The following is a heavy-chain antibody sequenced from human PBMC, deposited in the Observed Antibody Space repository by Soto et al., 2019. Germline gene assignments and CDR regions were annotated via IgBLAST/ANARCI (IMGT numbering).Heavy chain of an antibody. CDR2: IGGRATSA. CDR1: GFMFSNYA. Sequence: EVQLLESGGGLVQPGGSLRLSCAASGFMFSNYAMSWVSQAPGKGLEWVSGIGGRATSAYYADSVKGRFAISRDNSYNTLFLQLNSLRAEDTAVYYCAKSRYSDSSGDYYDFWGQGTLVTVSS. J-gene: IGHJ4*02. D-gene: IGHD3-22*01. CDR3: AKSRYSDSSGDYYDF. V-gene: IGHV3-23*01.